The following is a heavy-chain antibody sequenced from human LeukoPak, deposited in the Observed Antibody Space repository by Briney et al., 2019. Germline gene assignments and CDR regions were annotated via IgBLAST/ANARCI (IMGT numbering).Heavy chain of an antibody. CDR1: GFTFSSYG. V-gene: IGHV3-23*01. J-gene: IGHJ4*02. D-gene: IGHD1-26*01. CDR3: AKGSGSYSTDYFDY. Sequence: GGSLRLSCAASGFTFSSYGMHWVRQAPGKGLEWVSAISGSGGSTYYADSVKGRFTISRDNSKNTLYLQMNSLRAEDTAVYYCAKGSGSYSTDYFDYWGQGTLVTVSS. CDR2: ISGSGGST.